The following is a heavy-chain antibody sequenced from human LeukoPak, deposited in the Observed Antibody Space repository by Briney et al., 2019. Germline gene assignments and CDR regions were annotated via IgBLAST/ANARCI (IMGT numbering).Heavy chain of an antibody. CDR3: VRHYRLNTGFDY. Sequence: SETLSLTCIVSCGSISSRSYYSGWIRQPPGKGLEWIGSIFNSGSTYYNSSLQSRVTISVDTSKNQFSLRLSSVTAADTAVYYCVRHYRLNTGFDYWGQGTLVTVSS. CDR2: IFNSGST. V-gene: IGHV4-39*01. J-gene: IGHJ4*02. D-gene: IGHD1-1*01. CDR1: CGSISSRSYY.